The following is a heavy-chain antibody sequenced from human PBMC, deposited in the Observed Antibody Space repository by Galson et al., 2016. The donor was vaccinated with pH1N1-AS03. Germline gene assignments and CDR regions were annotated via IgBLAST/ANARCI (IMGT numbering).Heavy chain of an antibody. Sequence: LSLTCAVSGGSMTSPDWWTWVRQPPGKGLEWIGEVHYSGTTSYNPSLNSRVTMSIDKSNNQLSLNLGSVTAADTAVYFCSSAGYHTPGYHYWGQGALVTVSS. D-gene: IGHD3-16*02. V-gene: IGHV4-4*01. CDR2: VHYSGTT. J-gene: IGHJ4*02. CDR1: GGSMTSPDW. CDR3: SSAGYHTPGYHY.